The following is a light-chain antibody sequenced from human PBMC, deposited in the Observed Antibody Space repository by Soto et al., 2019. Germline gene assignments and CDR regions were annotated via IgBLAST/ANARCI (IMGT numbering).Light chain of an antibody. Sequence: EFVLTQSPGTLSLSPGERATLSCRASQSVSSSYLAWYQQKPGQAPRLLIYATSTRATGIPDRFSGSGSGTDFTLTISRLEPEDFAVFYCQHYGSSPRTFGQGTKVDIK. J-gene: IGKJ1*01. CDR2: ATS. CDR1: QSVSSSY. CDR3: QHYGSSPRT. V-gene: IGKV3-20*01.